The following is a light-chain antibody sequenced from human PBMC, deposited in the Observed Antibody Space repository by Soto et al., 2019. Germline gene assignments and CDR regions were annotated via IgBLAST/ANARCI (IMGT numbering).Light chain of an antibody. Sequence: EIVLTQSPGTLSLSPGERATLSCGASQSVTSGYLAWYQQKPGQAPRLLIYAASSRATGIPDRFSGSGSGTDVTLTIGRLEPEDFAVYYCQQYGTSPYTFGQGTTLEIK. CDR1: QSVTSGY. CDR3: QQYGTSPYT. J-gene: IGKJ2*01. CDR2: AAS. V-gene: IGKV3-20*01.